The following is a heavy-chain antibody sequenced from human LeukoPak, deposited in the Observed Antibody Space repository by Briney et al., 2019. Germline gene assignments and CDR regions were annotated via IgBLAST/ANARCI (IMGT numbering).Heavy chain of an antibody. J-gene: IGHJ4*02. Sequence: GGSLRLSCAASGFTFDDYAMHWVRQAPGRGLEWVSGISWNSGSIGYADSVKGRFTISRDNAKNSLYLQMNSLRAEDTALYYCTKDISAGYSSGPDYWGQGTLVTVSS. CDR1: GFTFDDYA. CDR2: ISWNSGSI. V-gene: IGHV3-9*01. D-gene: IGHD6-19*01. CDR3: TKDISAGYSSGPDY.